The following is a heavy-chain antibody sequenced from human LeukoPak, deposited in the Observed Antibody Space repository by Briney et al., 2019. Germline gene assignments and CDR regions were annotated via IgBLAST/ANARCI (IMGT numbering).Heavy chain of an antibody. Sequence: PGGSLRLSCAASGFTFSSFSMNWVRQAPGKGLVWVSHINTDATTITYADFVKGRFTISRDNAKNTLYLQMNSLRVEDTALYYCVRGQATAWGLDYWGQGTLVTVSS. J-gene: IGHJ4*02. CDR3: VRGQATAWGLDY. V-gene: IGHV3-74*01. CDR2: INTDATTI. CDR1: GFTFSSFS. D-gene: IGHD6-13*01.